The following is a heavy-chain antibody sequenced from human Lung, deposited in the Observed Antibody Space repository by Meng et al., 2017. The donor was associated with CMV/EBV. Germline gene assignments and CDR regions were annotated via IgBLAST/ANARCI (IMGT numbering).Heavy chain of an antibody. J-gene: IGHJ4*02. CDR3: ARGGAGIGDAGDHFDY. CDR1: GGSTSGCDFY. V-gene: IGHV4-30-4*08. Sequence: GHRQELGPGLVKPSQTPSLTCLGSGGSTSGCDFYWTWIRQPPGKGLEWIGYIYYTGNTYYNPSLKSRVTISVDTSKNQFSLRLSSVTAADTAVYYCARGGAGIGDAGDHFDYWGQGTLVTVSS. D-gene: IGHD4-17*01. CDR2: IYYTGNT.